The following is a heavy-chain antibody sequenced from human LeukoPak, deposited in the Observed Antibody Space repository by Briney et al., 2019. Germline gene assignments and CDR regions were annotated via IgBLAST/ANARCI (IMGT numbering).Heavy chain of an antibody. CDR2: IWYDGSNK. D-gene: IGHD3-22*01. CDR1: GFTFSSYG. Sequence: GGSLRLSCAASGFTFSSYGMHWVRQAPGKGLEWVAVIWYDGSNKYYADSVKGRFTISRDNSKNTLSLQMNSLRAEDTAVYYCAKGQADYDRNGYPPFDLWGRGTLVTVSS. V-gene: IGHV3-33*06. J-gene: IGHJ2*01. CDR3: AKGQADYDRNGYPPFDL.